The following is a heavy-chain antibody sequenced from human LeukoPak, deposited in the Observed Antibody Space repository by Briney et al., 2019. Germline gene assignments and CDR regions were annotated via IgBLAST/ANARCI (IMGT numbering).Heavy chain of an antibody. CDR3: ARYTSHWGDFDY. J-gene: IGHJ4*02. V-gene: IGHV4-59*01. CDR1: GGSISSYY. D-gene: IGHD6-13*01. CDR2: IYYSRST. Sequence: SETLSLTCTVSGGSISSYYWIWIRQPPGKGLEGSGYIYYSRSTNYHTSLKSRVTISVDTSKNQFSLKLSSVTAADTAVYYCARYTSHWGDFDYWGQGTLVTVSS.